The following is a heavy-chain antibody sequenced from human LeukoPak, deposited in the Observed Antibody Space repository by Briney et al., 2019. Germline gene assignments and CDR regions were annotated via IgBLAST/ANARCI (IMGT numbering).Heavy chain of an antibody. CDR1: GFTFSSYG. J-gene: IGHJ5*02. Sequence: GGSLRLSCAASGFTFSSYGIHWVRQAPGKGLEWVAVISYDGSNKYYADSVKGRFTISRDNSKNTLYLQMNSLRAEDTAVYYCAKVGSLTSRAYYDILSWFDPWGQGTLVTVSS. CDR2: ISYDGSNK. CDR3: AKVGSLTSRAYYDILSWFDP. D-gene: IGHD3-9*01. V-gene: IGHV3-30*18.